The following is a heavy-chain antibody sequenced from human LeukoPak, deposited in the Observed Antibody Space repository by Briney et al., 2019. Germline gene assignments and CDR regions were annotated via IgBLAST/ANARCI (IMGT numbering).Heavy chain of an antibody. CDR1: GGSFSGYY. D-gene: IGHD3-10*01. V-gene: IGHV4-59*01. CDR3: ARVAPVMVRGVIIPDYCYYMDV. CDR2: IYYSGST. Sequence: PSGTLSLTCAVYGGSFSGYYWSWIRQPPGKGLEWIGYIYYSGSTNYNPSLKSRVTISVDTSKNQFSLKLSSVTAADTAVYYCARVAPVMVRGVIIPDYCYYMDVWGKGTTVTVSS. J-gene: IGHJ6*03.